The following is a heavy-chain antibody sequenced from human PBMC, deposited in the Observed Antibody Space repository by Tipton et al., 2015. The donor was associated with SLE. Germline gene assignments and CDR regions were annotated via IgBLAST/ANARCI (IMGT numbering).Heavy chain of an antibody. Sequence: QLVQSGAEVKKPGSSVKVSCKASGSTFIGYDINWVRQAPGQGLEWMGRINPNSGGTNYAQKFQGRVTMTRDTSISTAYMELSRLRSDDTAVYYCARAGELLDYYYGMDVWGQGTTVTVSS. J-gene: IGHJ6*02. CDR1: GSTFIGYD. CDR3: ARAGELLDYYYGMDV. D-gene: IGHD1-26*01. CDR2: INPNSGGT. V-gene: IGHV1-2*06.